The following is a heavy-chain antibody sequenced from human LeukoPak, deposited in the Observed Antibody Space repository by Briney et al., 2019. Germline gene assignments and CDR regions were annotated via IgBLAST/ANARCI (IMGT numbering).Heavy chain of an antibody. Sequence: GWSLRLSCATSGFTFSRHWMSWVRQAPGKGPEWVANIKQDGSERYYVHSVKGRFTISRDNAKNSLYLQMNSLRAEDTAVYYCVRDGGHSTDLDYWGQGIPVTVSS. CDR2: IKQDGSER. D-gene: IGHD2-8*02. V-gene: IGHV3-7*01. CDR3: VRDGGHSTDLDY. CDR1: GFTFSRHW. J-gene: IGHJ4*02.